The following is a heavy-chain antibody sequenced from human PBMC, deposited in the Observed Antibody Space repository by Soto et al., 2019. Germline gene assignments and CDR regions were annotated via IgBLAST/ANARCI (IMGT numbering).Heavy chain of an antibody. D-gene: IGHD1-26*01. CDR2: IIPIFGTA. J-gene: IGHJ4*02. CDR3: ARVGHSGSYSDY. V-gene: IGHV1-69*12. CDR1: GGTFSSYA. Sequence: QVQLVQSGAEVKKPGSSVKVSCKASGGTFSSYAISSVRQAPGQGLEWMGGIIPIFGTANYAQKFQGRVTITADESTSTGYMELSSLRSEDTAVYYCARVGHSGSYSDYWGQGTLVTVSS.